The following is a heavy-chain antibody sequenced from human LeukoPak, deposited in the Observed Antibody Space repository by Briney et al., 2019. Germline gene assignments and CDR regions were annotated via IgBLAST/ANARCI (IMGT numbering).Heavy chain of an antibody. CDR3: VRDGNDGLNDWEY. CDR2: TNKDGSEK. V-gene: IGHV3-7*03. CDR1: GFTFSNAW. D-gene: IGHD1-1*01. Sequence: HPGGSLRLSCAASGFTFSNAWMNWARQAPGKGLEWVANTNKDGSEKWYVDSVKGRFTISRDNAKNSLYLQMNSLKAGDTAPYYCVRDGNDGLNDWEYWGQGALVTVSS. J-gene: IGHJ1*01.